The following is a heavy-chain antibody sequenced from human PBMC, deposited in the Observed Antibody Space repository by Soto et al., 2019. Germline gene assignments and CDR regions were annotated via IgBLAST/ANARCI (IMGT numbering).Heavy chain of an antibody. D-gene: IGHD2-2*01. Sequence: EVQLVESGGTLVQPGGSLRLSCAGSGFTFSDFWMTWVRQAPGKGLEWVANIRPDGSEKNYVDSVKGRFTISRDNTKNSMYLQMNGLRGEDTAVYYCASDAAMVTLENYYYYGMDVWGQGTTVTVSS. CDR3: ASDAAMVTLENYYYYGMDV. CDR2: IRPDGSEK. J-gene: IGHJ6*02. CDR1: GFTFSDFW. V-gene: IGHV3-7*01.